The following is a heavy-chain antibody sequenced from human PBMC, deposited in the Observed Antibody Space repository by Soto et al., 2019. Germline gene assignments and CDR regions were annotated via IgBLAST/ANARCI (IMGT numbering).Heavy chain of an antibody. J-gene: IGHJ4*02. CDR3: ATDSRGYTFGFDS. Sequence: SVKVSCKASGFSLSTSTVQWVRQSRGHRLEWIGWIVVGNGNTNFAQNLRQRVTFSRDMSTNTAYMDVNSLRSDDTAMYYCATDSRGYTFGFDSWGQGSLVTVSS. V-gene: IGHV1-58*01. CDR2: IVVGNGNT. CDR1: GFSLSTST. D-gene: IGHD3-16*01.